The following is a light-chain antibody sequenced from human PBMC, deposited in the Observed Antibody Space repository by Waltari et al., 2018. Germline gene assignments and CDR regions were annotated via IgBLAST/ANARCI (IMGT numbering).Light chain of an antibody. V-gene: IGKV4-1*01. J-gene: IGKJ1*01. CDR1: QSVLYSSNNENY. CDR2: WAS. Sequence: DIVMTQSPDSLAVSLGERATINRKSSQSVLYSSNNENYLAWYQQKPGQPPKLLIFWASIRESGVPDRFSGSGSGTDFTLTINGLQAEDVAVYYCQQYYGTPLTFGQGTKVEIK. CDR3: QQYYGTPLT.